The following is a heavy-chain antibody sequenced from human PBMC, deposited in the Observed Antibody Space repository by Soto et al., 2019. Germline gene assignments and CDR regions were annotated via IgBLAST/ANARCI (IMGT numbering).Heavy chain of an antibody. CDR3: AKDCTYYSSSWYSLPNYYYGMDV. V-gene: IGHV3-30*18. Sequence: PGGSLRLSCAASGFTFSSYGMHWVRQAPGKGLEWVAVISYDGSNKYYADSVKGRFTISRDNSKNTLYLQMNSLRAEDTAVYYCAKDCTYYSSSWYSLPNYYYGMDVWGQGTTVTVSS. D-gene: IGHD6-13*01. CDR1: GFTFSSYG. CDR2: ISYDGSNK. J-gene: IGHJ6*02.